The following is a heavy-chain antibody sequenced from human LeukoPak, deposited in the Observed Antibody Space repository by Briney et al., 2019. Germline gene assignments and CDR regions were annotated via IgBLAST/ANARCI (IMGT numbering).Heavy chain of an antibody. CDR1: GYTFTAYY. J-gene: IGHJ4*02. D-gene: IGHD3-10*01. V-gene: IGHV1-2*02. Sequence: ASVKVSCKASGYTFTAYYMHWVRQAPGQGLEWMGWINPNSGGTNHAQKFQGRVTMTRDTSISTAYMELSRLRSDDTGVYYCARDRPLDADDYYGFYYFDYWGQGTLVTVSS. CDR3: ARDRPLDADDYYGFYYFDY. CDR2: INPNSGGT.